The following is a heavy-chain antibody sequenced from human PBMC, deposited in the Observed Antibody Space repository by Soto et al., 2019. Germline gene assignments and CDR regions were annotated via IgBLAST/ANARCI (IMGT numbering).Heavy chain of an antibody. CDR2: INWDGSNE. CDR1: GFIFDDFS. V-gene: IGHV3-20*04. D-gene: IGHD6-13*01. CDR3: ARDDRAAGPLGF. J-gene: IGHJ4*02. Sequence: EVVLVESGGSVVRPGGSLRLSCGASGFIFDDFSLSWVRQFPGKGLEWVAGINWDGSNEGYAESVKGRFTISRDNAKNSLYLQMSSLRADDTALYFCARDDRAAGPLGFGGQGTLVTVSS.